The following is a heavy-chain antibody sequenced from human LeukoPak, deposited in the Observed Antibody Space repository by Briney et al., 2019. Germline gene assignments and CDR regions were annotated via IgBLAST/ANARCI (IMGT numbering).Heavy chain of an antibody. J-gene: IGHJ3*02. Sequence: PGGSLRLSCAASGFTLSRNWMSWVRQAPGKGLEWVSYISSSSSTIYYADSVKGRFTISRDNAKNSLYLQMNSLRAEDTAVYYCARDLGIRFGADDAFDIWGQGTMVTVSS. D-gene: IGHD3-10*01. CDR1: GFTLSRNW. V-gene: IGHV3-48*01. CDR2: ISSSSSTI. CDR3: ARDLGIRFGADDAFDI.